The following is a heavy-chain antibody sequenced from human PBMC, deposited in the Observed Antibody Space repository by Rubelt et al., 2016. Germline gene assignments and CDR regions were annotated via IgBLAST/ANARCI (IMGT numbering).Heavy chain of an antibody. CDR1: GYTFTSYA. Sequence: GASVKVSCKASGYTFTSYAMHWVRQAPGQRLEWMGWINAGNGNTKYSQKFQGRVTITRDTSTSTVYMELSSLRSEDTAVYYCARAIAAIPPGYYGMDVRGQGTTVTVSS. J-gene: IGHJ6*02. D-gene: IGHD6-6*01. V-gene: IGHV1-3*01. CDR3: ARAIAAIPPGYYGMDV. CDR2: INAGNGNT.